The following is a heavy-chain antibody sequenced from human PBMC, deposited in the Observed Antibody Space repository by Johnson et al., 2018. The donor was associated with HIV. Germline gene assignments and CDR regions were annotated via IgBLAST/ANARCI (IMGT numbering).Heavy chain of an antibody. D-gene: IGHD5-18*01. CDR3: AKDTAMVRSSDAFDI. Sequence: QVQLVESGGGVVQPGRSLRLSCAASGFTFSYYAMHWVRQAPGKGLEWMAVISHDGSNRYYADSVKGRFTISRDNSKNTLYLQMNSLRAEDTAVYYCAKDTAMVRSSDAFDIWGQGTMVTVSS. CDR1: GFTFSYYA. V-gene: IGHV3-30*18. CDR2: ISHDGSNR. J-gene: IGHJ3*02.